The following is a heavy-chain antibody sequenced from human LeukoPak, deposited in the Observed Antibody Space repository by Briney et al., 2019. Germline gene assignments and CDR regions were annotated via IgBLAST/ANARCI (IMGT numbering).Heavy chain of an antibody. D-gene: IGHD5-18*01. CDR2: IYTSGST. V-gene: IGHV4-61*02. CDR1: GGSISSGTHY. J-gene: IGHJ4*02. Sequence: SETLSLTCTVSGGSISSGTHYWSWIRQPAGKGLEWIGRIYTSGSTNYNPSLKSRVTISVDTSKNQFSLKLSSVTAADTAVYYCARVPRGYSYGLLDYWGQGTLVTVSS. CDR3: ARVPRGYSYGLLDY.